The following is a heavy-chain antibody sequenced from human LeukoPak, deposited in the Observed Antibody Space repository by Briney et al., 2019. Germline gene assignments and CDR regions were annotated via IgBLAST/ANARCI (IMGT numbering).Heavy chain of an antibody. D-gene: IGHD6-13*01. CDR3: ASLPGIAAAGSHPPTFDY. Sequence: GASVKVSCKASGGTFSSYAISWVRQAPGQGLEWMGRIIPILGIANYAQKFQGRVTITADKSTSTAYMELSSLRSEDTAVYYCASLPGIAAAGSHPPTFDYWGQGTLVTVSS. V-gene: IGHV1-69*04. CDR1: GGTFSSYA. CDR2: IIPILGIA. J-gene: IGHJ4*02.